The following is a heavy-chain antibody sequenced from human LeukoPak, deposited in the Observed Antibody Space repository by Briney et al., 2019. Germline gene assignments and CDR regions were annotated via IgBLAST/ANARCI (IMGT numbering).Heavy chain of an antibody. CDR1: GGSISSYY. V-gene: IGHV4-59*13. J-gene: IGHJ6*02. CDR2: IYYSGST. CDR3: ARYSRAPTSYYYGMDV. D-gene: IGHD6-13*01. Sequence: SETLSLTCTVSGGSISSYYWSWIRQPPGKGLEWIGYIYYSGSTNYNPSLKSRVTISVDTSKNQFSLKLSSVTAADTAVYYCARYSRAPTSYYYGMDVWGQGTTVTVSS.